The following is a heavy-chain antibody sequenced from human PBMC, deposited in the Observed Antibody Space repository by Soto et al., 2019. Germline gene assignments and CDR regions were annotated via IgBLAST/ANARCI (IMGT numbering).Heavy chain of an antibody. D-gene: IGHD6-25*01. V-gene: IGHV3-30*18. J-gene: IGHJ4*02. CDR1: GFTFSTFA. CDR3: AKDNAGYSSGSSFFDY. Sequence: GGSLRLSCAAPGFTFSTFAMHWVRQAPGKGLEWVAVISYDGSNQYYAESLKGRFTIARDNSKNTLSLQMSSLRAEDTAVYYCAKDNAGYSSGSSFFDYWGQGTLVTVSS. CDR2: ISYDGSNQ.